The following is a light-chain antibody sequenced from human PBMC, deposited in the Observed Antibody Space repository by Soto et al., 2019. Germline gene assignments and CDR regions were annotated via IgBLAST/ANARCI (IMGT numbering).Light chain of an antibody. Sequence: EIVLTQSPPTLSLSPGERATLSCRASQSVSSSYLAWYQQKPGQAPRLLIYGASSRATGIPDRFSGSGSGTDFTLTISRLEPEDFAVYYCQQYGSSRWTFGQGTKVDIK. CDR3: QQYGSSRWT. V-gene: IGKV3-20*01. CDR1: QSVSSSY. CDR2: GAS. J-gene: IGKJ1*01.